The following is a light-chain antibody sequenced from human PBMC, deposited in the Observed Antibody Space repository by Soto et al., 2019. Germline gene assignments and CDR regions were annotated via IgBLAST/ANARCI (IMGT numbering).Light chain of an antibody. Sequence: EIVLTVTPLSLCVSPGQPASISCKSSESLLHGDGKTYLFWYLQKPGQPPQLMIYEVSNRHSGVPDRFSGSGSGTDFILKISRVEAEDVGVYYYLQTVRPPLFTFGPGTKVDI. CDR2: EVS. V-gene: IGKV2D-29*01. CDR3: LQTVRPPLFT. J-gene: IGKJ3*01. CDR1: ESLLHGDGKTY.